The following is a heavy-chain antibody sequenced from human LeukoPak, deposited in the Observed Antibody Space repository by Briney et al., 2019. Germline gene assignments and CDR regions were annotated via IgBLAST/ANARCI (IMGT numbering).Heavy chain of an antibody. V-gene: IGHV1-18*01. Sequence: GVSVTVSCKASGYTFTSDGISWVRQAPGEGVEGMGWISAYNDNTNYAQKLKGRVTITTDTSPRTAYLELMSLISADTAVYYCARDSDVFRRNYRMHVWGRGTTVTLSS. CDR1: GYTFTSDG. J-gene: IGHJ6*04. CDR3: ARDSDVFRRNYRMHV. D-gene: IGHD3-10*01. CDR2: ISAYNDNT.